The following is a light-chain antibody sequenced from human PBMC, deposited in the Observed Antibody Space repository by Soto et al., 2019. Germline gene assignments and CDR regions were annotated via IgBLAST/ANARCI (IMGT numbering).Light chain of an antibody. V-gene: IGKV3-11*01. CDR2: DAS. CDR1: QSVGSS. J-gene: IGKJ1*01. CDR3: QQRSNRLWT. Sequence: EIVLTQSPATLSLSPGDRATLSCRASQSVGSSLAWYQQKSGQAPSLVIFDASNRATGIPARFSGRGSGTDFTLTISSLEPEDFAVYYCQQRSNRLWTFGQGTK.